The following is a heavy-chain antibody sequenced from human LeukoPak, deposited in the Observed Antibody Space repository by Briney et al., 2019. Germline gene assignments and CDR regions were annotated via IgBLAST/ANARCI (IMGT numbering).Heavy chain of an antibody. CDR1: GYSISSGYY. CDR2: IYHSGIT. CDR3: ASHNWGINWPFDL. Sequence: SGTLSLTCTVSGYSISSGYYWGWIRQPPGKGLEWIGTIYHSGITYYKSSLKSRVTISVDTSKNQFSLKLSSVTAADTAVYYCASHNWGINWPFDLWGRGTLVTVSS. J-gene: IGHJ2*01. D-gene: IGHD7-27*01. V-gene: IGHV4-38-2*02.